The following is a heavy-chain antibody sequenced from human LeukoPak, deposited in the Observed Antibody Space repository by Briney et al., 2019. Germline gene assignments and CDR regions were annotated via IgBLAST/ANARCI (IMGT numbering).Heavy chain of an antibody. Sequence: TGGSLRLSCAASGFTFSSYAMSWVRQAPGKGLEWVSAISGSGGSTYYADSVKGRFTISRDNSKNTAYLQMNSLKTEDTAVYYCSTPTGIVVWGQGTLATVSS. CDR3: STPTGIVV. D-gene: IGHD2-15*01. V-gene: IGHV3-23*01. CDR2: ISGSGGST. J-gene: IGHJ4*02. CDR1: GFTFSSYA.